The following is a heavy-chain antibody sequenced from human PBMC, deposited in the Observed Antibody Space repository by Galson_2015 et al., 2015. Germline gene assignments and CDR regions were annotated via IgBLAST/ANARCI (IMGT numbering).Heavy chain of an antibody. D-gene: IGHD2-2*01. CDR3: ARGLRDVVVIPAAFDY. J-gene: IGHJ4*02. Sequence: SVKVSCKASGYTFNGFYIHWVRQAPGQGLEWMGRINPATADTNYAQKFQGRVTMTRDTSISTAFLELNRLTSDDTAVYYCARGLRDVVVIPAAFDYWGQGTLVTVSS. CDR1: GYTFNGFY. V-gene: IGHV1-2*06. CDR2: INPATADT.